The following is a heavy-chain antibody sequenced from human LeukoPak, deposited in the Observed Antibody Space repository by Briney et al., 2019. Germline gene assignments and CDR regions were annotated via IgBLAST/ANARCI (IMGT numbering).Heavy chain of an antibody. V-gene: IGHV3-7*03. Sequence: GGSLRLSCAASGFTFSRYWMTWVRQAPGKGLEWVASINEDGSEKHYVDSVKGRFTISRDNAQKSVYLEMNSLRAEDTAVYYCARAVTSTEGYWGQGTLVTVSS. CDR2: INEDGSEK. CDR1: GFTFSRYW. D-gene: IGHD4-17*01. J-gene: IGHJ4*02. CDR3: ARAVTSTEGY.